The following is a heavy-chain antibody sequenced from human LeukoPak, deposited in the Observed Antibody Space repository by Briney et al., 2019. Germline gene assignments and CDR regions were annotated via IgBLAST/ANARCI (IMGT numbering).Heavy chain of an antibody. CDR2: INPNSGGT. CDR1: GYTFTGYY. D-gene: IGHD2-15*01. J-gene: IGHJ4*02. CDR3: ARAENLGYCSGGSCYSPAVDY. V-gene: IGHV1-2*02. Sequence: ASVKVSCKASGYTFTGYYMHWVRQAPGQGLEWMGWINPNSGGTNYAQKFQGRVTMTRDTSISTAYMELSRLRSDDTAVYYCARAENLGYCSGGSCYSPAVDYWGQGTLVTVSS.